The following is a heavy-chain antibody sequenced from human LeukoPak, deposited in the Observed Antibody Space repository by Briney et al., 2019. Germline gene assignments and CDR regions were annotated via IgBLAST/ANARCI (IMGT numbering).Heavy chain of an antibody. V-gene: IGHV1-69*13. D-gene: IGHD1-26*01. CDR3: ARVTNRGAKPNFDY. CDR2: IIPIFGTA. CDR1: GGTFSSYA. J-gene: IGHJ4*02. Sequence: ASVKVSCKASGGTFSSYAISWVRQAPGQGLEWMGGIIPIFGTANYAQKFQGRVTITADESTSTAYMELSSLRSEDTAVYYCARVTNRGAKPNFDYWGQGTLVTVSS.